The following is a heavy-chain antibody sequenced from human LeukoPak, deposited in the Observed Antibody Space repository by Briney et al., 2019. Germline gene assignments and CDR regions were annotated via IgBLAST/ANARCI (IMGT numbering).Heavy chain of an antibody. CDR2: IIPIPGIA. J-gene: IGHJ4*02. D-gene: IGHD3-22*01. Sequence: SVKVSCKASGGTFSSYAISWVRQAPGQGLEWMGRIIPIPGIANYAQKFQGRVTITADKSTSTAYMELSSLRSEDTAVYYCARGYYYDSSGYLPFDYWGQGTLVTVSS. CDR1: GGTFSSYA. CDR3: ARGYYYDSSGYLPFDY. V-gene: IGHV1-69*04.